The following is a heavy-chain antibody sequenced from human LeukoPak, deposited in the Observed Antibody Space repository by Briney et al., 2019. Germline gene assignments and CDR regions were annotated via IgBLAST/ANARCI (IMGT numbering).Heavy chain of an antibody. Sequence: GGSLTLSCAASEFTFGDYDMSWVRQTLGKGLEWVSSISGDGLGTWYADSVRGRFTISRDKPRNTLYLQLNSLRVDDTAVYYCAKGRNFGSWRALDYWGQGSLVTVSS. V-gene: IGHV3-23*01. J-gene: IGHJ4*02. CDR1: EFTFGDYD. D-gene: IGHD3-10*01. CDR3: AKGRNFGSWRALDY. CDR2: ISGDGLGT.